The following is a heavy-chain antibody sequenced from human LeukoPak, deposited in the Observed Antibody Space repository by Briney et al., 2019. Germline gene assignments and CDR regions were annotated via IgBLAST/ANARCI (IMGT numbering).Heavy chain of an antibody. V-gene: IGHV4-34*01. D-gene: IGHD6-13*01. J-gene: IGHJ1*01. CDR3: ARGGYSSSWRAEYFQH. CDR2: INHSGST. CDR1: GGSFSGYY. Sequence: SETLSLTCAVYGGSFSGYYWSWIRQPPGKGLEWIGEINHSGSTNYNPSLKSRVTISVDTSKNQFSLKLSSVTAADTAVYHCARGGYSSSWRAEYFQHWGQGTLVTVSS.